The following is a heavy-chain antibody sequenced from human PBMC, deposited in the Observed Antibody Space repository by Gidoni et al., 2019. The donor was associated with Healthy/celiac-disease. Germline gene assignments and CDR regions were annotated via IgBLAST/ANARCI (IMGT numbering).Heavy chain of an antibody. J-gene: IGHJ6*02. CDR1: GFTFSSYS. CDR2: ISSSSSYI. D-gene: IGHD2-15*01. CDR3: ARDYGGNLGLRSYFGMDV. Sequence: EVQLVESGGGLVKPGGSLRLSCAASGFTFSSYSMNWVRQAPGKGLEWVSSISSSSSYIYYADSVKGRFTISRDNAKNSLYLQMNSLRAEDTAVYYCARDYGGNLGLRSYFGMDVWGQGTTVTVSS. V-gene: IGHV3-21*01.